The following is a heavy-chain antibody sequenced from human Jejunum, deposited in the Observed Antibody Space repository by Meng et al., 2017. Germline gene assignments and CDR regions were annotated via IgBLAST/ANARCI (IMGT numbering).Heavy chain of an antibody. CDR2: IYFNTGGT. V-gene: IGHV1-2*05. D-gene: IGHD1-1*01. CDR1: GLTLTGYY. J-gene: IGHJ4*02. Sequence: ASVKVSCKSSGLTLTGYYMHWVRQAPGQGLEWMGQIYFNTGGTYYAQKFQDRVTLTRDTSINTAYMELTYLRSDDTGVYYCTRENWYYDYWGQGPLVTVSS. CDR3: TRENWYYDY.